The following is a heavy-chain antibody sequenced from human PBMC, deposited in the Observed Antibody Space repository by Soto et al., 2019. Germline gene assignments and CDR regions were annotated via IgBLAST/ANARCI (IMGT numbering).Heavy chain of an antibody. V-gene: IGHV1-69*02. Sequence: SVKVSCKASGGTFSSYTISWVRQAPGQRLEWMKRIIPILGIANYAQKFQGRVTTTADKSTSTAYMELSSLRSEVTAVYYCARYIAVAKKFDYWGQGTQVTVSS. CDR1: GGTFSSYT. D-gene: IGHD6-19*01. CDR2: IIPILGIA. CDR3: ARYIAVAKKFDY. J-gene: IGHJ4*02.